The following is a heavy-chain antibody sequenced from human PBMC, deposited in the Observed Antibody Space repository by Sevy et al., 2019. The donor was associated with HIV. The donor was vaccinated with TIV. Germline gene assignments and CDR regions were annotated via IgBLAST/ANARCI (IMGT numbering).Heavy chain of an antibody. Sequence: GGSLRLSCAASGFTFSSYWMSWVRQAPGKGLEWVANINRDGSEKNYVDSVEGRFTISRDNAKNSLFLQMNSLRAEDSAIYYCVSHNTFDYWGQGTLVTVSS. J-gene: IGHJ4*02. CDR1: GFTFSSYW. V-gene: IGHV3-7*01. D-gene: IGHD1-1*01. CDR3: VSHNTFDY. CDR2: INRDGSEK.